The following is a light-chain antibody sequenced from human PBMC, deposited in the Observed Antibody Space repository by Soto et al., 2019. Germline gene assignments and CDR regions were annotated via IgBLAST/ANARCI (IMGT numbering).Light chain of an antibody. Sequence: EIVMTQSPATLAASPGERVTLSCRASQTVSTNLAWYQQKRGQAPRLLIYGASTRATDFPARFSGSGSGTEFTLTISGLQSQDFGVYYCQQYYYRPPYTFGQGTRLEIK. CDR2: GAS. CDR3: QQYYYRPPYT. J-gene: IGKJ5*01. V-gene: IGKV3-15*01. CDR1: QTVSTN.